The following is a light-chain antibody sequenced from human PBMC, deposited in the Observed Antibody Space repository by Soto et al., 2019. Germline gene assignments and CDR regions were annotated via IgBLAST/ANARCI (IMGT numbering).Light chain of an antibody. CDR3: QQRSNWHPIT. CDR2: DAS. V-gene: IGKV3-11*01. Sequence: EIVLTQSPATLSLSPGERATLSCRASQSISSYLAWYQQKPGQAPRLLIYDASNRATGIPARFSGSGSGTDFTLTISSLEPEDCAVDYCQQRSNWHPITFGQGTRLEIK. J-gene: IGKJ5*01. CDR1: QSISSY.